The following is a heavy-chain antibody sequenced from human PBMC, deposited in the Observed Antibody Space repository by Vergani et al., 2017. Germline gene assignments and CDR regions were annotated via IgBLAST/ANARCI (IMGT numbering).Heavy chain of an antibody. J-gene: IGHJ4*02. CDR2: ISGSGGST. Sequence: EVQLLESGGGLVQPGGSLRLSCAASGFTFSSYAMSWVRQAPGKGLEWVSAISGSGGSTYYADSVKGRFTISRDSSKNTLYLQMNSLRAEDTAVYYCAKDQGSGSYYLVDYWGQGTLVTVSS. CDR3: AKDQGSGSYYLVDY. CDR1: GFTFSSYA. D-gene: IGHD1-26*01. V-gene: IGHV3-23*01.